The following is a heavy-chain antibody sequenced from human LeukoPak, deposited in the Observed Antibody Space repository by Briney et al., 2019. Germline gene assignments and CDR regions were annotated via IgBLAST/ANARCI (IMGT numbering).Heavy chain of an antibody. CDR2: INPSGGST. CDR1: GYSLSSYY. V-gene: IGHV1-46*01. D-gene: IGHD1-1*01. J-gene: IGHJ4*02. Sequence: ASVKVSCKASGYSLSSYYMHWVRQAPGQGLEWMGIINPSGGSTTYAQKFQGRVTMTRDTSTTTVYMELSSLKSEDTAVYYCARWTGTTGLDYWGQGTPVTVSS. CDR3: ARWTGTTGLDY.